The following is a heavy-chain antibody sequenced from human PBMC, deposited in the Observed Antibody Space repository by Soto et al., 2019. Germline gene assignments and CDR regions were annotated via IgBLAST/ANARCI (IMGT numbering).Heavy chain of an antibody. Sequence: EVQLVETGGGLIQPGGSLRLSCAASGFTVSSNYMSWVRQAPGKGLEWVSVIYSGGSTYYADSVKGRFTISRDNSKNTLYLQLSTVRAEDTAVYLCATVRSSWYPFDFWGQGTLVTVAS. J-gene: IGHJ4*02. V-gene: IGHV3-53*02. CDR3: ATVRSSWYPFDF. D-gene: IGHD6-13*01. CDR2: IYSGGST. CDR1: GFTVSSNY.